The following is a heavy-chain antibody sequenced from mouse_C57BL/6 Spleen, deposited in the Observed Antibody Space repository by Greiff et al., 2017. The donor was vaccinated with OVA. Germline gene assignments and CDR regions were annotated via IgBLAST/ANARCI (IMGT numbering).Heavy chain of an antibody. CDR2: IYPGDGDT. J-gene: IGHJ4*01. CDR3: ARSYGSPMDY. V-gene: IGHV1-82*01. D-gene: IGHD1-1*01. Sequence: QVQLQQSGPELVKPGASVKISCKASGYAFSSSWMNWVKQRPGKGLEWIGRIYPGDGDTNYNGKFKGKATLTADKSSSTAYMQLSSLTSEDSAVYFCARSYGSPMDYWGQGTSVTVSS. CDR1: GYAFSSSW.